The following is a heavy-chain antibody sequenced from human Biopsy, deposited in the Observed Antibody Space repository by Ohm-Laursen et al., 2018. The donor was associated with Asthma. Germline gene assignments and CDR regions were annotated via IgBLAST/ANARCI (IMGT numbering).Heavy chain of an antibody. CDR1: GGSISSGGHY. CDR3: ARWGSFGFDY. J-gene: IGHJ4*02. CDR2: IYYSGST. D-gene: IGHD7-27*01. V-gene: IGHV4-31*03. Sequence: SQTLSLTCTVSGGSISSGGHYWSWIRQHPGKGLEWIGYIYYSGSTYYNPSLKSRVTISVDTSKNQFSLNLSSVTAADTAVYYCARWGSFGFDYWGQGTLVTVSS.